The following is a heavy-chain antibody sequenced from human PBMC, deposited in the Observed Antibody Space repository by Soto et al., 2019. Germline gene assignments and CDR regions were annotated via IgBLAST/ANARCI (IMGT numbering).Heavy chain of an antibody. CDR2: ISAYNGNT. V-gene: IGHV1-18*01. D-gene: IGHD3-22*01. CDR3: ARVKGSGYHNWFDP. J-gene: IGHJ5*02. CDR1: GYRFTSFG. Sequence: APVKLSCKASGYRFTSFGITWGRQAPGQGLEWVGWISAYNGNTNYAQKLQGRVTMTTDTSTSTAYMELRSLRSDDTAVYYCARVKGSGYHNWFDPWGQGTLVTVSS.